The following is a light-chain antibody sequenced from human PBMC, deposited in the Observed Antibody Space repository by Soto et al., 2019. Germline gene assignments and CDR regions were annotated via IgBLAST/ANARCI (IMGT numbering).Light chain of an antibody. J-gene: IGKJ2*01. CDR3: QQYGSSPYT. CDR1: QSVRSSF. V-gene: IGKV3-20*01. CDR2: AAT. Sequence: EIVLTQSPDTLSLSPGERATLSCRASQSVRSSFLAWYQQKPGQSPRLLIYAATSRATGIPERFSGSGSETDFTLTIYRLEPEDFAVYCCQQYGSSPYTFGQGTKLEIK.